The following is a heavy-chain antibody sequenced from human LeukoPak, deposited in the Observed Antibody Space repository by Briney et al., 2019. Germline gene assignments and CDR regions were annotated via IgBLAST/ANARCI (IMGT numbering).Heavy chain of an antibody. V-gene: IGHV1-69*05. J-gene: IGHJ4*02. D-gene: IGHD4-11*01. CDR2: IIPIFGTA. CDR3: ARVGMWGYSNTIDY. Sequence: ASVKVSCKASGGTFSSYAISWVRQAPGQGLEWMGGIIPIFGTANYAQKFQGRVTMTTDTSTSIAYMELRSLRSDDTAVYYCARVGMWGYSNTIDYWGQGTLVTVSS. CDR1: GGTFSSYA.